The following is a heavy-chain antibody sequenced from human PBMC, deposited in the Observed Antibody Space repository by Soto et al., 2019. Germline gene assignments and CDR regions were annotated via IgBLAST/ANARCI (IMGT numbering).Heavy chain of an antibody. CDR3: AKDGRRGVVVPAAIIDY. CDR1: GFTFSSYG. J-gene: IGHJ4*01. Sequence: QVQLVESGGGVVQPGRSLRLSCAASGFTFSSYGMHWVRQAPGKGLEWVAVISYDGSTKYYADSVKGRFTISRDKSKNTLYLQMNSLRAEDTAVYYCAKDGRRGVVVPAAIIDYWGHGTLVTVSS. D-gene: IGHD2-2*02. V-gene: IGHV3-30*18. CDR2: ISYDGSTK.